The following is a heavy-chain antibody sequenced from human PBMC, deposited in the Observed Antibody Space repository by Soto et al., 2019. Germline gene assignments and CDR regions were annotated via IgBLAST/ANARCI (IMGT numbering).Heavy chain of an antibody. CDR3: ARGTGIAAAASLY. Sequence: ASVKVSCKASGYTFTSYGMHWVRQAPGERLEWMGWINAGNGNTKYSQKFQGRVTITRDTSASTAYMELSSLRSEDTAVYYCARGTGIAAAASLYWRQGALVTVSS. D-gene: IGHD6-13*01. CDR1: GYTFTSYG. J-gene: IGHJ1*01. V-gene: IGHV1-3*01. CDR2: INAGNGNT.